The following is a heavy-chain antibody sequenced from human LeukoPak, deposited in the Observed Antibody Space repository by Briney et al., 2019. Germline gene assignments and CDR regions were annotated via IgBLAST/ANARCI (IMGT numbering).Heavy chain of an antibody. V-gene: IGHV1-69*13. J-gene: IGHJ6*03. D-gene: IGHD6-13*01. CDR2: IIPIFGTA. Sequence: ASVKVSCKASGGTFSSYAISWVRQAPGQGLEWMGGIIPIFGTANYAQKFQGRVTITADESTSTAYMELSSLRSEDTAVYYCARAMASIAAAGTNYYYYIDVWGKGTTVTVSS. CDR3: ARAMASIAAAGTNYYYYIDV. CDR1: GGTFSSYA.